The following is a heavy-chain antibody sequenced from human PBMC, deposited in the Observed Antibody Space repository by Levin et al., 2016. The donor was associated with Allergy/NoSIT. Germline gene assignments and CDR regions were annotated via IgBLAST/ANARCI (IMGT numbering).Heavy chain of an antibody. CDR2: IYYSGST. CDR3: ARQGLNMDV. V-gene: IGHV4-39*01. Sequence: WIRQPPGKGLEWIGSIYYSGSTYYNPSLKSRVTISVDTSKNQFSLKLSSVTAADTAVYYCARQGLNMDVWGKGTTVTVSS. J-gene: IGHJ6*03.